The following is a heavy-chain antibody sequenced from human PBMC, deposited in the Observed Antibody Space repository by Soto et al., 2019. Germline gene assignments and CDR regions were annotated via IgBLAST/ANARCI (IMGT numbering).Heavy chain of an antibody. Sequence: GASVKVSCKASGYTFTSYDINWVRQATGQGLEWMGWMNPNSGNTGYAQKFQGRVTMTRNTSISTAYMELSSLRSEDTAVYYCAREILYPNIAAAGWGGTWFDPWGQGTLVTVSS. CDR2: MNPNSGNT. V-gene: IGHV1-8*01. D-gene: IGHD6-13*01. CDR3: AREILYPNIAAAGWGGTWFDP. J-gene: IGHJ5*02. CDR1: GYTFTSYD.